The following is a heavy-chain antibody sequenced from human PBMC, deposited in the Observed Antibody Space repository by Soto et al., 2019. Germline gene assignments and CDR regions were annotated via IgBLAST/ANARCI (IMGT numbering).Heavy chain of an antibody. Sequence: PSDTLSLTCIVSGESISSSSYYWGWIRQPPGKGLEWIGSIYYSGRTYYNPSFKSRVTISIDTSKNQFSLKLSSVTATDTAVYYCARQRTTVVTQAYFDHWGQGALVTV. V-gene: IGHV4-39*01. D-gene: IGHD2-21*02. CDR2: IYYSGRT. CDR1: GESISSSSYY. CDR3: ARQRTTVVTQAYFDH. J-gene: IGHJ4*02.